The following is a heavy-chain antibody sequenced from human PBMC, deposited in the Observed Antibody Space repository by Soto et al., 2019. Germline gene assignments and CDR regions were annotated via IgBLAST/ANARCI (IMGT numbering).Heavy chain of an antibody. CDR3: ASDWGGFDY. J-gene: IGHJ4*02. D-gene: IGHD7-27*01. CDR2: VSAYNGNT. Sequence: QVQLVQSGAEVKKPGASVKVSCKSSGYTFTSYDITWVRQAPGQGLEWMGWVSAYNGNTNYAQKFQGRVSMTKDTSTSTVYMELRSLRSDDTAMYYCASDWGGFDYWGQGTLVTVSS. V-gene: IGHV1-18*01. CDR1: GYTFTSYD.